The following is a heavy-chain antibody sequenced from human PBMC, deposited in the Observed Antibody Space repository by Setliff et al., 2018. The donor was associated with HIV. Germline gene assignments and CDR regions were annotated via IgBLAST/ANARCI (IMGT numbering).Heavy chain of an antibody. CDR2: INSYNGNT. D-gene: IGHD3-10*01. CDR3: SRSGVPPYYYYGMDV. CDR1: GYTFTTYG. V-gene: IGHV1-18*04. J-gene: IGHJ6*02. Sequence: ASVKVSCKASGYTFTTYGANWVRQAPGQGLEWMGWINSYNGNTKSAQKFQGRVTMTTDTSTTTAFMELRSLKADDTGIYYCSRSGVPPYYYYGMDVWGQGTTVTVSS.